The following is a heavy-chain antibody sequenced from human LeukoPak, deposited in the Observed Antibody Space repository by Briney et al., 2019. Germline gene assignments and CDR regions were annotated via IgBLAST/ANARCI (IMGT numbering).Heavy chain of an antibody. J-gene: IGHJ4*02. CDR3: AKQRSEVPVAASNY. CDR2: ISGSGDST. Sequence: PRGSLRLSCAASGFTFSTSAMSWVRQAPGKGLEWVSGISGSGDSTYYVDSVEGRFTISRDNSKSTLYLHMNSLRAEDTAIYYCAKQRSEVPVAASNYWGQGTLVTVSS. CDR1: GFTFSTSA. V-gene: IGHV3-23*01. D-gene: IGHD1-14*01.